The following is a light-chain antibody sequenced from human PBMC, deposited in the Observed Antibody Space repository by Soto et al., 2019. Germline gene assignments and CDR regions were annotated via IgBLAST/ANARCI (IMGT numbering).Light chain of an antibody. J-gene: IGLJ2*01. CDR2: EVT. CDR3: SSYTSISTSVL. Sequence: QSVLTQPASMSGSPGQSITISCTGTSSDVGGYDYVSWYQQHPGKAPKLMIYEVTNRPSGVSNRFSGSKSGNTAALTISGLQAEDEADYYCSSYTSISTSVLFGGGTKLTVL. V-gene: IGLV2-14*01. CDR1: SSDVGGYDY.